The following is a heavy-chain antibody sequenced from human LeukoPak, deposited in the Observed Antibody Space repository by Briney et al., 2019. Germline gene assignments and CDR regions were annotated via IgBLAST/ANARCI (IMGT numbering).Heavy chain of an antibody. Sequence: SQTLSLTCTVSGGSISSGDYYCNWIRQPPGKGLEWIGYIYYSGSTSYNPSLKSRVTISVDTSKNQFSLKLTSVTAADTAVYYCARGSAYDWFDYWGQGTLATVSS. CDR2: IYYSGST. V-gene: IGHV4-30-4*01. CDR3: ARGSAYDWFDY. J-gene: IGHJ4*02. CDR1: GGSISSGDYY. D-gene: IGHD5-12*01.